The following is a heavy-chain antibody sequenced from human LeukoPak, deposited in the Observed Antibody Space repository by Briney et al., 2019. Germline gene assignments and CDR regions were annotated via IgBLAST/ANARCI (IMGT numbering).Heavy chain of an antibody. J-gene: IGHJ4*02. D-gene: IGHD3-22*01. CDR1: GGSISSNNYH. CDR2: THYSGNT. CDR3: ARHSYYYDTSGYYYSFDN. V-gene: IGHV4-39*01. Sequence: NPSETLSLTCTVSGGSISSNNYHWGWIRQPPGKGLEWIGSTHYSGNTHYNPPLKSRVTISVDTSKSQFSLKLGSVTAADTAVYYCARHSYYYDTSGYYYSFDNWGQGTLVTVSS.